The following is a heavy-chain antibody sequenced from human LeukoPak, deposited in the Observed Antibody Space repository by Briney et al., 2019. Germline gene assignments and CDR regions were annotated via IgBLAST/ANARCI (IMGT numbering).Heavy chain of an antibody. D-gene: IGHD2-15*01. J-gene: IGHJ4*02. V-gene: IGHV3-74*01. CDR1: GFTFTSYW. Sequence: GGSLRLACEASGFTFTSYWMHWVRQAPGKGLVWVSRIESDGTTTYADSVKGRFTISRDNAKNTLYLQMNSLRVDDTALYYCVRLRGGSSPAHDYWGQGTLVTVSS. CDR2: IESDGTT. CDR3: VRLRGGSSPAHDY.